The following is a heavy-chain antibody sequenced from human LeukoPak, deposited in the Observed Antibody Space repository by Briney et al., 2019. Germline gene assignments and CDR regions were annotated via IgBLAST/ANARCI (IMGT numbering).Heavy chain of an antibody. D-gene: IGHD3-10*01. CDR1: GYTFTCYG. V-gene: IGHV1-18*01. Sequence: ASVKVSCKASGYTFTCYGISWVRQAPGQGLEWMGWISAYNGNTNYAQKLQGRVTMTTDTSTSTAYMELRSLRSDDTAVYYCARDALQLLWFGESCFDYWGQGTLVTVSS. CDR2: ISAYNGNT. J-gene: IGHJ4*02. CDR3: ARDALQLLWFGESCFDY.